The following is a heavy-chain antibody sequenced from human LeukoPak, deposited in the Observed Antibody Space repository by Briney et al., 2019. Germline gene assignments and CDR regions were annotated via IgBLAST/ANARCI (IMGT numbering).Heavy chain of an antibody. Sequence: PGGSLRLSCAASGFTFKNYHMNWVRQVPGKGPEWVSSITDNGLSIYYADSVKGRFTISRDNVENSLYLQMDSLRAEDTAVYCCAREAVSGSSYFDYWGLGTLVTVSS. J-gene: IGHJ4*02. CDR3: AREAVSGSSYFDY. CDR1: GFTFKNYH. CDR2: ITDNGLSI. V-gene: IGHV3-21*01. D-gene: IGHD6-19*01.